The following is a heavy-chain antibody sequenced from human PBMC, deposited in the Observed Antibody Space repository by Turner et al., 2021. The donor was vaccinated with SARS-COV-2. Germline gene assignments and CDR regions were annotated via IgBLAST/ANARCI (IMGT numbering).Heavy chain of an antibody. Sequence: QVPLLESGPGLVKPSETLSLDCTVSGCSISSYFWSWIRQPPGKGLEWIGYVDYSGVASYNPSLRRRVTRSIDTSKTKLSLKVTSVTAADTAVYYGARTFYSSAWIHPNHHYYGRDVWGQGTTVTVS. CDR1: GCSISSYF. D-gene: IGHD6-19*01. CDR2: VDYSGVA. J-gene: IGHJ6*02. V-gene: IGHV4-59*12. CDR3: ARTFYSSAWIHPNHHYYGRDV.